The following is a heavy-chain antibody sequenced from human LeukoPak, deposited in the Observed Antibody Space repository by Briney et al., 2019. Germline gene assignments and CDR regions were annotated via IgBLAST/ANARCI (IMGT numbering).Heavy chain of an antibody. CDR3: ARVPKSLNYYDSSGYPYHFDC. V-gene: IGHV3-7*01. Sequence: GGSLSLFCAASGFTFSSYWMSWVRQAPGKGLEWVANIKQDGSEKYYVDSVKGRFTISRDNAKNSLYLQMNSLRAEDTAIYYCARVPKSLNYYDSSGYPYHFDCWGQGTLAAVCS. CDR2: IKQDGSEK. CDR1: GFTFSSYW. D-gene: IGHD3-22*01. J-gene: IGHJ4*02.